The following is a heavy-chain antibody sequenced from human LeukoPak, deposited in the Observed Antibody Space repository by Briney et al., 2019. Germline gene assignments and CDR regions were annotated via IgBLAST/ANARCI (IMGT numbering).Heavy chain of an antibody. Sequence: GGSLRLSCAASGFTFSSYAMSWVRQAPGKGLEWVSAISGSGDRTYYVDSVQGRFTISRDNSNNKLYLQMNSLRVEDTAVYFCVKDKDNLWGSPYFFDNWGQGTLVSVSS. V-gene: IGHV3-23*01. CDR1: GFTFSSYA. J-gene: IGHJ4*02. D-gene: IGHD3-16*01. CDR3: VKDKDNLWGSPYFFDN. CDR2: ISGSGDRT.